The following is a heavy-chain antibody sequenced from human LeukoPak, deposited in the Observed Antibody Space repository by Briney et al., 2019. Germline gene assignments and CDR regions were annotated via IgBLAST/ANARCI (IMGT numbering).Heavy chain of an antibody. J-gene: IGHJ6*02. CDR1: GYTFTGYY. CDR3: STERGSDPVLYYGMDV. D-gene: IGHD3-10*01. V-gene: IGHV1-2*02. CDR2: INPNSGGT. Sequence: GASVKVSCKASGYTFTGYYMHWLRQAPGQGLEWMGWINPNSGGTNYAQKFQGRVTMTRDTSISTAYMELSRLRSDDTAVYYCSTERGSDPVLYYGMDVWGQGTTVTVSS.